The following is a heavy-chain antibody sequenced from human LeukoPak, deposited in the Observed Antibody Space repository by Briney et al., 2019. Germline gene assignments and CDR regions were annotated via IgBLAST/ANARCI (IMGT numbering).Heavy chain of an antibody. Sequence: GGSLRLSCAASGFTFSDCSMNWVRQAPGKGLEWVSSISGNSNYIYYADSVKGRFTISRDNAKNSLYLQMNSLRAEDTAVYYCASGTTVVTPGRYYFDYWGQGALVTVSS. CDR1: GFTFSDCS. D-gene: IGHD4-23*01. V-gene: IGHV3-21*01. CDR2: ISGNSNYI. CDR3: ASGTTVVTPGRYYFDY. J-gene: IGHJ4*02.